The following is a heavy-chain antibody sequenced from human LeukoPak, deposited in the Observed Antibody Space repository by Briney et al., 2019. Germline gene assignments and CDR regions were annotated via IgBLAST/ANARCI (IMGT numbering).Heavy chain of an antibody. D-gene: IGHD3-22*01. Sequence: AAVKVSCKSSGFPFGSYGISWVRQAPGEGLEWMGWISAYNGDTNYAQKFRGRVTMTTDTSTVTAYLELRSLTSDDTAVYYCVRELGFYFDNSGYYYFDSWGQGPPVTVSS. V-gene: IGHV1-18*01. CDR1: GFPFGSYG. CDR3: VRELGFYFDNSGYYYFDS. J-gene: IGHJ4*02. CDR2: ISAYNGDT.